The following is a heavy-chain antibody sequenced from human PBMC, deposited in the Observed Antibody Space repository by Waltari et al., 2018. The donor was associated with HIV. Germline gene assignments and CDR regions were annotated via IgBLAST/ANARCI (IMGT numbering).Heavy chain of an antibody. J-gene: IGHJ4*02. Sequence: EVQLVESGGGLVQPGGSLSLSCAASGFTFSSYWMSWVRQAPGKGWEGVENIKQDEGEKYYVDSVKGRFTISRDNAKNSLYLQMNSLRADDTAVYYCVRDSRVTPYWGQGTLVTVSS. CDR1: GFTFSSYW. CDR2: IKQDEGEK. CDR3: VRDSRVTPY. V-gene: IGHV3-7*01. D-gene: IGHD2-21*02.